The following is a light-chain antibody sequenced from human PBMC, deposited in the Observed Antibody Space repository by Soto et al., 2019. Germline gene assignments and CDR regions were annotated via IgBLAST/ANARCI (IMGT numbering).Light chain of an antibody. J-gene: IGKJ5*01. CDR1: QGINNY. CDR2: ADS. Sequence: EIHMTQSPSSLSASLGSRVSITCRASQGINNYLAWYQQKTGKVPKVLIYADSTLQPGVPYRLSGSGSGTDLNLTINRLQPDDIATYYCQHYDSDPITFGQGTRLEIK. CDR3: QHYDSDPIT. V-gene: IGKV1-27*01.